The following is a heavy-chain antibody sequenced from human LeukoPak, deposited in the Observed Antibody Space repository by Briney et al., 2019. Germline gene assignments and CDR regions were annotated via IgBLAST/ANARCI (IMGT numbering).Heavy chain of an antibody. CDR3: ARGGYYYGSGSYKRFDY. J-gene: IGHJ4*02. D-gene: IGHD3-10*01. V-gene: IGHV4-34*01. Sequence: KSSETLSLTCAVYGGSFSGYYWSWIRQPPGKGLEWIGEINHSGSTNYNPSLKSRVTISVDTSKNQFSLKLSSVTAADTAVYYCARGGYYYGSGSYKRFDYWGQGALVTASS. CDR2: INHSGST. CDR1: GGSFSGYY.